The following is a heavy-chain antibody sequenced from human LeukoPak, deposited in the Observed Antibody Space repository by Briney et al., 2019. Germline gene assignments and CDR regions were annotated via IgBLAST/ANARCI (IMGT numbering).Heavy chain of an antibody. J-gene: IGHJ6*02. CDR2: IWYDGSNK. D-gene: IGHD2-2*01. CDR1: GFTFSSYS. Sequence: GGSLRLSCAASGFTFSSYSMNWVRQAPGKGLEWVAVIWYDGSNKYYADSVKGRFTISRDNSKNTLYLQMNSLRAEDTAAYYCARSDIVVVPADFYYYGMDVWGQGTTVTVSS. V-gene: IGHV3-33*08. CDR3: ARSDIVVVPADFYYYGMDV.